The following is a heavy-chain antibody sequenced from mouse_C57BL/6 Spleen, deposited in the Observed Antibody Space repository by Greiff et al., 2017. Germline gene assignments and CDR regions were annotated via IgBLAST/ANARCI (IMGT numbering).Heavy chain of an antibody. Sequence: EVQRVESGGGLVKPGGSLKLSCAASGFTFSSYTMSWVRQTPEKRLEWVATISGGGGNTYYPDSVKGRFTISRDNAKNTLYLQMSSLRSEDTALYYCARRAYYSEGAMDYWGQGTSVTVSS. J-gene: IGHJ4*01. CDR3: ARRAYYSEGAMDY. V-gene: IGHV5-9*01. CDR1: GFTFSSYT. D-gene: IGHD2-12*01. CDR2: ISGGGGNT.